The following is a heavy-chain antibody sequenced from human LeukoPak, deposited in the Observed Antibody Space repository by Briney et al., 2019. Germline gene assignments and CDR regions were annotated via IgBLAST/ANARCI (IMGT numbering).Heavy chain of an antibody. J-gene: IGHJ2*01. CDR3: AKIGSSWYFDL. V-gene: IGHV3-23*01. D-gene: IGHD6-13*01. Sequence: GGSLRLSCAASGFTFSSYAMSWVRQAPGKGLEWVSAISGSGGSTYYADSVKGRFTISRDNTKNTLYLHMNGLRAEDTAVYYCAKIGSSWYFDLWGRGTLVTVSS. CDR1: GFTFSSYA. CDR2: ISGSGGST.